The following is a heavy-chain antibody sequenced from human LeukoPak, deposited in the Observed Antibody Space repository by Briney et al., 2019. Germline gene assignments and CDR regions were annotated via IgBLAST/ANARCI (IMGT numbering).Heavy chain of an antibody. CDR1: GFNFSSYS. CDR2: ISSSSSYI. D-gene: IGHD3-10*02. CDR3: AELGITMIGGV. J-gene: IGHJ6*04. V-gene: IGHV3-21*01. Sequence: GGSLRLSYAASGFNFSSYSMNWVRQAPGMGLEWVSSISSSSSYIYYADSVKGRFTISRDNAKNSLYLQMNSLRAEDTAVYYCAELGITMIGGVWGKGTTVTISS.